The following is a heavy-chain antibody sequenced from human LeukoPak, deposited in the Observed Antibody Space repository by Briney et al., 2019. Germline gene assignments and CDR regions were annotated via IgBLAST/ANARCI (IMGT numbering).Heavy chain of an antibody. CDR1: GLTFSSYE. Sequence: GGSLRLSCAGSGLTFSSYEMNWVRQAPGKGLEWVSYISKSGNNIYYGDSVKGRFTISRDNAKNSLYLQMNSLRAEDTAVYYCARSLYYGDDDNYFDYWGQGTLVTVSS. CDR3: ARSLYYGDDDNYFDY. D-gene: IGHD3-3*01. CDR2: ISKSGNNI. J-gene: IGHJ4*02. V-gene: IGHV3-48*03.